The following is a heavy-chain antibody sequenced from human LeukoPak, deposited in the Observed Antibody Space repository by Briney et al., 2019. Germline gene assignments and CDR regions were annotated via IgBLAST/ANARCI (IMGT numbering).Heavy chain of an antibody. V-gene: IGHV3-66*02. CDR3: AILGVYYYDSSGRYPDY. CDR2: IYSGGST. J-gene: IGHJ4*02. Sequence: GGSLRLSCAASGFTVSSNYMSWVRQAPGKGLEWVSVIYSGGSTYYADSVKGRFTISRDNSKNTLYLQMNSLRAEDTAVYYCAILGVYYYDSSGRYPDYWGQGTLVTVSS. D-gene: IGHD3-22*01. CDR1: GFTVSSNY.